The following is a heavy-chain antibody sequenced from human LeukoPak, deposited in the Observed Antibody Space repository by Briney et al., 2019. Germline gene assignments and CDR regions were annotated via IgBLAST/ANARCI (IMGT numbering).Heavy chain of an antibody. CDR2: IYTSGST. J-gene: IGHJ4*02. Sequence: ASETLSLTCTVSGGSISSGSYYWSWIRQPAGKGLEWIGRIYTSGSTNYNPSLKSRVTISVDTSKNQFSLKLSSVTAADTAVYYCASSDGYGGNPEAPLDYWGQGTLVTVSS. CDR3: ASSDGYGGNPEAPLDY. CDR1: GGSISSGSYY. V-gene: IGHV4-61*02. D-gene: IGHD4-23*01.